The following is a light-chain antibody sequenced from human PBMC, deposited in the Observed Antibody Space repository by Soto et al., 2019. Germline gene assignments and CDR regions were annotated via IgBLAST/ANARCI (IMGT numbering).Light chain of an antibody. CDR3: QKYNSALT. CDR2: GAS. J-gene: IGKJ5*01. CDR1: QDINNY. Sequence: IQMTQSPSSLSASVGDRVTITCQASQDINNYLNWYQQRPGKAPKLLIYGASNLETGVPSRFSGSGSGTDFTLTISSLQPEDVATYYCQKYNSALTLGQGTRLEIK. V-gene: IGKV1-33*01.